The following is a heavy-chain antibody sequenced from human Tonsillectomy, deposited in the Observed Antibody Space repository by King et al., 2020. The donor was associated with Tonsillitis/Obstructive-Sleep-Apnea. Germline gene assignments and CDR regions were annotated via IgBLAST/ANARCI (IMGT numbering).Heavy chain of an antibody. CDR2: IYTSGST. D-gene: IGHD3-22*01. CDR1: GGSISSYY. J-gene: IGHJ4*02. CDR3: ARDYFDSSGRSLDY. Sequence: QLQESGPGLVKPSETLSLTCTVSGGSISSYYWSWIRQPAGKGLEWIGRIYTSGSTNYNPSLKSRVTMSVDTSKSQFSLKLSSVTAADTAVYYCARDYFDSSGRSLDYWGKGTLVTVSS. V-gene: IGHV4-4*07.